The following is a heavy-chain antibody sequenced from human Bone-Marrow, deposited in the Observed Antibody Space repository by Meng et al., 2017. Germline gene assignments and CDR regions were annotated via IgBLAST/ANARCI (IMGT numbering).Heavy chain of an antibody. Sequence: GESLKISCTASGFTFSAYAMSWVRQTPGKGLEWVSSISGSGGGPYYADSVKGRFTISRDNSKNTLYLQMNSLRAEDTAVYYCARAEMATIGYDAFDIWGQGTMVTVSS. CDR3: ARAEMATIGYDAFDI. J-gene: IGHJ3*02. CDR1: GFTFSAYA. CDR2: ISGSGGGP. D-gene: IGHD5-24*01. V-gene: IGHV3-23*01.